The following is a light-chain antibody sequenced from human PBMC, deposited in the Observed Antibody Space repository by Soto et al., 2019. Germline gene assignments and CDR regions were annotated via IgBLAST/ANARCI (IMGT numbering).Light chain of an antibody. J-gene: IGLJ2*01. CDR3: SSYSCDSTHVL. CDR2: DVL. Sequence: QSALTQPASVSGSPGQSITISCSGTSNDVGLFDYVSWYQQHPGKAPKLIIYDVLHRPSGVSDRFTGSKSGNTASLTISSLQPEDEADYFCSSYSCDSTHVLFGGGTKVTVL. V-gene: IGLV2-14*03. CDR1: SNDVGLFDY.